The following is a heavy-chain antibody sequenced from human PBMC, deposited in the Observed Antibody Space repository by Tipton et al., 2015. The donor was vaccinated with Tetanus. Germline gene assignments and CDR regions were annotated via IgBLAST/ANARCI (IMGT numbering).Heavy chain of an antibody. J-gene: IGHJ6*02. D-gene: IGHD3-10*01. CDR2: INYDGST. V-gene: IGHV4-34*01. CDR1: GGTFNNYF. CDR3: ARGDYYGSETYDV. Sequence: LRLSCAVYGGTFNNYFWTWIRQPPGKGLEWIGEINYDGSTNYSPSLKSRVTLSLDTTKKQVSLKLSSVTAADTAVYYCARGDYYGSETYDVWGQGTTVTVPS.